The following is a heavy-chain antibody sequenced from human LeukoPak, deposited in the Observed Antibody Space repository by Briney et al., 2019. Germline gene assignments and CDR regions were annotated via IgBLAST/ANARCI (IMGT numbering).Heavy chain of an antibody. J-gene: IGHJ5*01. V-gene: IGHV1-2*04. CDR2: INPNSGDT. CDR1: GYTFADYH. CDR3: ARATGTYWWFDS. Sequence: ASVKVSCKASGYTFADYHIHWVRQAPGQGLEWMGWINPNSGDTNYAQKFQGWVTMTRDMSISTAYMELSRLRSDDTAIYYCARATGTYWWFDSWGQGTLVTVSS. D-gene: IGHD1-26*01.